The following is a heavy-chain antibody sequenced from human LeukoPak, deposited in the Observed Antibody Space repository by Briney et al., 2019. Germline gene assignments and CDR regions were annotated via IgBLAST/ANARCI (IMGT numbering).Heavy chain of an antibody. CDR1: GFTVSSNY. J-gene: IGHJ5*02. Sequence: GGSLRLSCAASGFTVSSNYMSWVRQAPGKGLEWVSVIYSGGSTYYADSVKGRFTISRDNSKNTLYLQMNSLRAEDTAVYYCAKKTDFRSGYFASWGQGTLVTVSS. V-gene: IGHV3-53*01. CDR3: AKKTDFRSGYFAS. D-gene: IGHD3-3*01. CDR2: IYSGGST.